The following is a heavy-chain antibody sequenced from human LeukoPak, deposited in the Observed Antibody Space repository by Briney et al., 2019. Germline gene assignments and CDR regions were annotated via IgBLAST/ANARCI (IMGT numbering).Heavy chain of an antibody. CDR1: GFTFSNYW. Sequence: GGSLRLSCAASGFTFSNYWMHWVRQTPGKGLVWVSRINTDGSRITYADSVKGRFTISRDNAMNTVYLQMNSLRAEDTAVYYCARVLSGSWDWFDPWGQGTLVTVSS. J-gene: IGHJ5*02. CDR3: ARVLSGSWDWFDP. CDR2: INTDGSRI. V-gene: IGHV3-74*01. D-gene: IGHD3-22*01.